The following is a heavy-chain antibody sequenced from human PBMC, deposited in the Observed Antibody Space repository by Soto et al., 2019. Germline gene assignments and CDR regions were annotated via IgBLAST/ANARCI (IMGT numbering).Heavy chain of an antibody. CDR1: GGGNLRDYR. J-gene: IGHJ4*02. Sequence: QVQLVQSGAEVKKPGSSVKVSCKASGGGNLRDYRTTWVRRAPGQGIEWMGGIIPKLGSANYAQNFQGRVTVTADESTNTVYMELRSLRSDDTAVYYCARGGDGYNFGPVYWGQGTPVTVSS. V-gene: IGHV1-69*01. CDR2: IIPKLGSA. CDR3: ARGGDGYNFGPVY. D-gene: IGHD2-21*01.